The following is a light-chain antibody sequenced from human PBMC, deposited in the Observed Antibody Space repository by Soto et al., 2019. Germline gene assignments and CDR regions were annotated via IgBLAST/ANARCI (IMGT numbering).Light chain of an antibody. CDR2: DVT. Sequence: QSALTQPRSVSGSPGQSVTISCTGTSSDVGDYDFVSWYQQPPGKAPKLMIYDVTKRPSGVPDRFSASKSGNTASLTISGLQPEDEADYYCCSYAGSYTWVFGGGTKLTVL. V-gene: IGLV2-11*01. CDR1: SSDVGDYDF. J-gene: IGLJ3*02. CDR3: CSYAGSYTWV.